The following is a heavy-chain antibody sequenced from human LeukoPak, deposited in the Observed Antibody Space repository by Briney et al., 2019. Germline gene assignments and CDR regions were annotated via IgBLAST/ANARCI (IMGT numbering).Heavy chain of an antibody. V-gene: IGHV4-39*07. Sequence: SETLSLTCTVSGGSVSSTTYYWSWIRQPPGKGLEWIASINYSGSTYYNPSLKSRVTISVDTSENQFSLKLSSVTAADTAVYYCARVETPVTTTPPFDHWGQGTLVTVSS. CDR2: INYSGST. D-gene: IGHD4-17*01. J-gene: IGHJ4*02. CDR3: ARVETPVTTTPPFDH. CDR1: GGSVSSTTYY.